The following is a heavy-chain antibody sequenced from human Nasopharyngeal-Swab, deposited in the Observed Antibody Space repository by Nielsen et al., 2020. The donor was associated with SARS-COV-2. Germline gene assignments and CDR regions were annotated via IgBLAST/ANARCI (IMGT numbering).Heavy chain of an antibody. D-gene: IGHD6-19*01. CDR1: GGSISSSSYY. CDR2: IYYSGST. J-gene: IGHJ4*02. Sequence: SETLSLTCTVSGGSISSSSYYWGWIRQPPGKGLEWIGSIYYSGSTYYNPSLKSRVTISVDTSKNQFSLKLSSVTAADMAVYYCARSSSGWPDYWGQGTLVTVSS. CDR3: ARSSSGWPDY. V-gene: IGHV4-39*01.